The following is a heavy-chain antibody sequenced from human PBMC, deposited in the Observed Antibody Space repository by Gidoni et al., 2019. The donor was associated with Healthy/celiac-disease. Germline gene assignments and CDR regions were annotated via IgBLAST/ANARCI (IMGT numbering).Heavy chain of an antibody. CDR3: ARGSRGGAAAGKGYFDY. CDR1: GGSFSGYY. V-gene: IGHV4-34*01. D-gene: IGHD6-13*01. J-gene: IGHJ4*02. Sequence: QVQLQQWGAGLLKPSETLSLTCAVYGGSFSGYYWSWIRQPPGKGLEWIGEINHSGSTNYNPSLKSRVTISVDTSKHQFSLKLSSVTAADTAVYYCARGSRGGAAAGKGYFDYWGQGTLVTVSS. CDR2: INHSGST.